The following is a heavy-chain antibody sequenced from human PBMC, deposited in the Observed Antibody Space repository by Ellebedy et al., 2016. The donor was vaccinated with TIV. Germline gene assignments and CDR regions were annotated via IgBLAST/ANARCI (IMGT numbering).Heavy chain of an antibody. CDR2: INHSGST. CDR1: GESFSDYY. CDR3: ARGRTVFDY. J-gene: IGHJ4*02. V-gene: IGHV4-34*01. Sequence: SQTLSLTCXVYGESFSDYYWTWIRQSPGKGLEWIGEINHSGSTRNNPSLKGRVFISIDTSKNQFSLRLRSMTAADTAMYYCARGRTVFDYWGQGTLVTVSS.